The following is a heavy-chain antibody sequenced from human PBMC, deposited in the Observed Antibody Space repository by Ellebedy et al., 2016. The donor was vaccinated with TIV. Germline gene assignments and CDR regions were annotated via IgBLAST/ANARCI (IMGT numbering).Heavy chain of an antibody. Sequence: GESLKISXAASGFRFSDYSMHWVRQAPGKGLEAVSAISPDGGTTYYANSVRGRFIISRDNSKNTLFLQMGSLSAEDMALYYCAREIKGDFDSWGQGTLVTVSS. V-gene: IGHV3-64*01. CDR1: GFRFSDYS. J-gene: IGHJ5*01. CDR3: AREIKGDFDS. D-gene: IGHD3-16*01. CDR2: ISPDGGTT.